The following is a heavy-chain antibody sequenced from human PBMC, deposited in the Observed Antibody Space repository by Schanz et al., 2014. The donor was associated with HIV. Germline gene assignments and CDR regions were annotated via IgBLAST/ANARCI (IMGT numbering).Heavy chain of an antibody. D-gene: IGHD3-22*01. Sequence: QVQLVESGGGVVQPGRSLRLSCAGSGFSFDTFGIHWVRQAPGKGLEWLAVISYDGRNKKFANSVKGRFTISRDNSKNTVYLQMKSXRPXDTXXYYXXXDRNHYDSRYRGKGNYYYYYGMDVWGQGTTVTVSS. CDR1: GFSFDTFG. CDR2: ISYDGRNK. CDR3: XXDRNHYDSRYRGKGNYYYYYGMDV. V-gene: IGHV3-30*18. J-gene: IGHJ6*02.